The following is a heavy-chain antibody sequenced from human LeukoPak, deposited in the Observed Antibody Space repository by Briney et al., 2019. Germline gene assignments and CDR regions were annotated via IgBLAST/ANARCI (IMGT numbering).Heavy chain of an antibody. D-gene: IGHD6-19*01. J-gene: IGHJ4*02. CDR3: AAGSGWYSPDY. CDR2: IVVGSDNT. CDR1: GFTLTSSP. Sequence: SVKVSCKASGFTLTSSPMQWVRQARGQHLEWIGWIVVGSDNTNYAQKFQERVTITRDMSTTTAHMELSSLRSEDTAVYYCAAGSGWYSPDYWGQGTLVTVSS. V-gene: IGHV1-58*02.